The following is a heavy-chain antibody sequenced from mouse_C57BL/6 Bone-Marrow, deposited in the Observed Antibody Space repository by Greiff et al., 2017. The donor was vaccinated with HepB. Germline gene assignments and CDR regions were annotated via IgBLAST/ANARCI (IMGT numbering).Heavy chain of an antibody. CDR3: ARERGLGKDFDY. CDR1: GYTFTNYW. V-gene: IGHV1-63*01. CDR2: IYPGGGYT. Sequence: QVHVKQSGAELVRPGTSVKMSCKASGYTFTNYWIGWAKQRPGHGLEWIGDIYPGGGYTNYNEKFKGKATLTADKSSSTAYMQFSSLTSEDSAIYYCARERGLGKDFDYWGQGTTLTVSS. D-gene: IGHD4-1*01. J-gene: IGHJ2*01.